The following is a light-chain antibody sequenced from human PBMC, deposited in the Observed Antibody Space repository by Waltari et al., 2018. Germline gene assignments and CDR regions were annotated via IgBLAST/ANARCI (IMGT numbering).Light chain of an antibody. CDR2: DAS. CDR1: QSVGSY. Sequence: EIVLTQSPATLSLSPGEGATLPCRASQSVGSYFAWYQQKPGQAPRLLIYDASNRATGIPVRFSGSGSGTDFTLTISSLEPEDFAVYYCQQRSNWPPFTFGPGTKVDMK. CDR3: QQRSNWPPFT. V-gene: IGKV3-11*01. J-gene: IGKJ3*01.